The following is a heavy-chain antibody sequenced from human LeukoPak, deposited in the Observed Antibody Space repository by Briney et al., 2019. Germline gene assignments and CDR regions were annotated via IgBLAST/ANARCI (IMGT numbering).Heavy chain of an antibody. CDR1: GYTFTSYD. J-gene: IGHJ5*02. CDR3: ARKARPYYDSSGYLGS. CDR2: MNPNSGNT. V-gene: IGHV1-8*01. Sequence: ASVKVSCKASGYTFTSYDINWVRQATGQGLEWMGWMNPNSGNTGYAQKFQGRVTMTRDTSISTAYMELRSLRSDDTAVYYCARKARPYYDSSGYLGSWGQGTLVTVSS. D-gene: IGHD3-22*01.